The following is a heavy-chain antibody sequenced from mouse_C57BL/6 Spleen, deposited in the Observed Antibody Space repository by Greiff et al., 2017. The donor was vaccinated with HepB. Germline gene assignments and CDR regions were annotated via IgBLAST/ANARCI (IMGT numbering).Heavy chain of an antibody. Sequence: EVKLLESGGGLVQPGASLKLSCESNEYAFPSHDMSWVRKTPGKRLELVAAINSDGGSTYYPDTMERRFIISRDKTTKTLYLQMSSLRSEDSALYYCARGGDYGDWFAYWGQGTLVTVSA. CDR3: ARGGDYGDWFAY. CDR2: INSDGGST. D-gene: IGHD2-4*01. CDR1: EYAFPSHD. J-gene: IGHJ3*01. V-gene: IGHV5-2*01.